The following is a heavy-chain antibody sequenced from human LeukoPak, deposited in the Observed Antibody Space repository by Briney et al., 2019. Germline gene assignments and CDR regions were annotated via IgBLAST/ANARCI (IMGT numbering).Heavy chain of an antibody. V-gene: IGHV4-59*08. Sequence: SETLSLTCTVSGGSISSYYWSWIRQPPGKGLEWIGYIYYSGSTYYNPSLKSRVTISVDTSKNQFSLKLSSVTAADTAVYYCARQHYYDSTVDYWGQGTLVTVSS. CDR1: GGSISSYY. CDR2: IYYSGST. D-gene: IGHD3-22*01. J-gene: IGHJ4*02. CDR3: ARQHYYDSTVDY.